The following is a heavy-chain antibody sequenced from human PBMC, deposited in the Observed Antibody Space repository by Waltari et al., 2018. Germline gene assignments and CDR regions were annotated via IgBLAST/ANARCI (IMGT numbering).Heavy chain of an antibody. Sequence: QVQLVESGGGVVQPGGSLRLSCAASGFTFSSYGMHWVRQAPGKGLEWVAFIRYDGSNKYYADSVKGRFTISRDNSKNTLYLQMNSLRAEDTAVYYCARAAAVTYYYYYGMDVWGQGTTVTVSS. D-gene: IGHD6-13*01. V-gene: IGHV3-30*02. CDR1: GFTFSSYG. J-gene: IGHJ6*02. CDR3: ARAAAVTYYYYYGMDV. CDR2: IRYDGSNK.